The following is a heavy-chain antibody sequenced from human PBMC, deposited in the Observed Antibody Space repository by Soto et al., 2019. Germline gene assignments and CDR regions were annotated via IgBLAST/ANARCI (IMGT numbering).Heavy chain of an antibody. CDR1: GFVFTTFW. J-gene: IGHJ4*02. CDR3: AKDSWYFDL. CDR2: IDTSGHST. Sequence: GSLRLSCEASGFVFTTFWMHWVRHVPGKGLVWVARIDTSGHSTNYAESVKGRFTISRDNAKNTVSLQMNSLRVEDTGVYYCAKDSWYFDLWSQGSQVTVS. V-gene: IGHV3-74*01. D-gene: IGHD6-13*01.